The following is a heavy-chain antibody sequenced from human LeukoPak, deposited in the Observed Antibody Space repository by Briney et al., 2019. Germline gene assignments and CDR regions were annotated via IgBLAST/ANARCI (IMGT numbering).Heavy chain of an antibody. CDR2: IIPIFGTA. V-gene: IGHV1-69*01. CDR1: GGTFSSYA. Sequence: SVKVSCKASGGTFSSYAISWVRQAPGQGLEWVGGIIPIFGTANYAQKFQGRVTITADESTSTAYMELSSLRSEDTAVYYCARGIVVVPAAPGEVYYYYGMDVWGQGTTVTVSS. CDR3: ARGIVVVPAAPGEVYYYYGMDV. D-gene: IGHD2-2*01. J-gene: IGHJ6*02.